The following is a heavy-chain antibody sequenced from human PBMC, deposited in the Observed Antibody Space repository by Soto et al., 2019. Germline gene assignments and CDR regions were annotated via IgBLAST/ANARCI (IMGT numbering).Heavy chain of an antibody. CDR2: IIPILGIA. Sequence: QVQLVQSGAEVKKPGSSVKVSCKASGGTFSSYTISWVRQAPGQGLEWMGRIIPILGIANYAQKFQGRVTITADKSTSTAYMEMSSLRAEDTAVYYCASQVVVARTEVYYFDYWGQGTLVTVSS. CDR1: GGTFSSYT. V-gene: IGHV1-69*02. J-gene: IGHJ4*02. D-gene: IGHD2-15*01. CDR3: ASQVVVARTEVYYFDY.